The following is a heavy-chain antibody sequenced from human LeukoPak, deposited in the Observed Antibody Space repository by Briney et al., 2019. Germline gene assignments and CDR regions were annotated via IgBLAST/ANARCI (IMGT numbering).Heavy chain of an antibody. CDR2: ISSSGSTI. CDR1: GFTFSSYE. CDR3: ATPGSGAPFDY. Sequence: PGGSLRLSCAASGFTFSSYEMNWVRQAPGKGLEWVSYISSSGSTIFYADSVKGRFTISRDNSKNTLYLQMNSLRAEDTAVYYCATPGSGAPFDYWGQGTLVIVSS. J-gene: IGHJ4*02. D-gene: IGHD3-10*01. V-gene: IGHV3-48*03.